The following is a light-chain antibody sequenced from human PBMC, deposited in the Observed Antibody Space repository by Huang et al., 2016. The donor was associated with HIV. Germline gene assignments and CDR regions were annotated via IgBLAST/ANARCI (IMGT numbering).Light chain of an antibody. CDR1: QSVRDK. Sequence: EIVMTQSPDTLSVSPGERATLSCRASQSVRDKLAWYQQKPGQAPRLLLHATSTRAAGGPARFSGSWSGTEFTLTISSLQSEDCGVYYCQQYESWPPLTFGGGTKVEIK. V-gene: IGKV3-15*01. CDR2: ATS. CDR3: QQYESWPPLT. J-gene: IGKJ4*01.